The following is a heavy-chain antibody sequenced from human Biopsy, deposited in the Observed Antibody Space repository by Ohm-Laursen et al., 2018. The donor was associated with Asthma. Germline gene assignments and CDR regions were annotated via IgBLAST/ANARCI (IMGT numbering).Heavy chain of an antibody. J-gene: IGHJ6*02. CDR3: ARAVDYSHYYGIDV. CDR2: ISVYNGNT. V-gene: IGHV1-18*01. CDR1: GYTFNSAG. D-gene: IGHD3-10*01. Sequence: SSVKASCKTSGYTFNSAGITWVRQAPGQGLEWMGWISVYNGNTKVAQKLQDRVTMITDTSTSTAYMELRSLRSDDTAVYFCARAVDYSHYYGIDVWGQGTTATVS.